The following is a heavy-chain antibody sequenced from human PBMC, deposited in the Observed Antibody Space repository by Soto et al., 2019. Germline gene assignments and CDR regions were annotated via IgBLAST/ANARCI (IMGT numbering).Heavy chain of an antibody. CDR1: GYTFTSYG. D-gene: IGHD6-6*01. V-gene: IGHV1-18*04. J-gene: IGHJ6*02. CDR2: ISAYNGNT. CDR3: ARGGSSKVVLDVLGYYGMDL. Sequence: GASVKVSCKASGYTFTSYGISWVRQAPGQGLEWMGWISAYNGNTNYAQKLQGRVTMTTDTSTSTAYMELRSLRSDDTAVYYCARGGSSKVVLDVLGYYGMDLWGQGTKVIVSS.